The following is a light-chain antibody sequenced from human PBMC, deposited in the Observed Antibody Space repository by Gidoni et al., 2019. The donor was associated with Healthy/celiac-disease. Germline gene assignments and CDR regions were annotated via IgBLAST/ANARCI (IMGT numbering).Light chain of an antibody. CDR1: QSISSW. CDR3: QQYNSYWT. V-gene: IGKV1-5*03. Sequence: DIQMTQSPSTLSASVGDRVTITCRASQSISSWLAWYQQKPGKAPKLLIYKASSLESGVPSRFSGSGSGTEFTLTISSLQPDDFATYYCQQYNSYWTFGPGTKVEIK. J-gene: IGKJ1*01. CDR2: KAS.